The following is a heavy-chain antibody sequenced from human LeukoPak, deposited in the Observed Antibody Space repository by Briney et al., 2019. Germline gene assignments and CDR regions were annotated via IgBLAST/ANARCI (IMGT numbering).Heavy chain of an antibody. CDR2: FDPEDGET. D-gene: IGHD1-1*01. V-gene: IGHV1-24*01. Sequence: GASVKVSCKVSGYTLTELSMHWVRQAPGKGLEWMGGFDPEDGETIYAQKFQGRVTMTEDTSTDTAYMELSSLRSDDSAVYYCARAPNNWNDLIVGYWGQGSLVTVSS. CDR3: ARAPNNWNDLIVGY. J-gene: IGHJ4*02. CDR1: GYTLTELS.